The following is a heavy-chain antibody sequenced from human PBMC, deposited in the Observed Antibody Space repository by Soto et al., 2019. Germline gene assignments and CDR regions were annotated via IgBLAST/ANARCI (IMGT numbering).Heavy chain of an antibody. CDR2: ISAYNGNT. J-gene: IGHJ5*02. CDR1: GYAFTSYG. V-gene: IGHV1-18*01. Sequence: ASVKVSCKASGYAFTSYGISWVRQAPGQGLEWMGWISAYNGNTNYAQKLQGRVTMTTDTSTSTAYMELRGLRSDDTAVYYCARGSLRYLDWLLSDNGFDPWAHITLVTVSS. D-gene: IGHD3-9*01. CDR3: ARGSLRYLDWLLSDNGFDP.